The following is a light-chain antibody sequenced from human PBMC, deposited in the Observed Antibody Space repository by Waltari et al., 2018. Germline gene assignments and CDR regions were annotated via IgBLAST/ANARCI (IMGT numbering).Light chain of an antibody. V-gene: IGLV2-14*03. CDR2: DVN. J-gene: IGLJ2*01. CDR3: SSYSTSSRLIL. CDR1: SSDVGGHDY. Sequence: QSALSQPASVSGYPGQSITISCTGASSDVGGHDYVPWYQQHPGKAPKLIISDVNNRPSVVSNRFSASKSGNAASLTISGLQAEDEADYYCSSYSTSSRLILFGEGTKVTVL.